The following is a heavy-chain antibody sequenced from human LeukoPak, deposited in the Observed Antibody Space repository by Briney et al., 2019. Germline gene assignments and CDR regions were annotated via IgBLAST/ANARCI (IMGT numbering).Heavy chain of an antibody. V-gene: IGHV3-33*06. CDR1: GFTFSNYG. J-gene: IGHJ4*02. D-gene: IGHD3-10*01. Sequence: GGSPRLSCAASGFTFSNYGMHWVRQAPGKGLEWVAVILSDGSKEFYKDSVKGRFTISRDNSKNTLSLQMNSLRAEDTAVYYCAKGSGLLWFGESWGQGTLVTVSS. CDR2: ILSDGSKE. CDR3: AKGSGLLWFGES.